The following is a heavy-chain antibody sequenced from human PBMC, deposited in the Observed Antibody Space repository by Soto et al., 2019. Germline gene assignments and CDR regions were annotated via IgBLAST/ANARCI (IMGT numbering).Heavy chain of an antibody. CDR2: IYSGGST. Sequence: EVQLVESGGGLVQPGGSLRLSCAASGFTVSSNYMSWVRQAPGKGLEWVSVIYSGGSTYYADSVKGRFTISRDNSKNTLYLQMNRLRAEDTAVYYCASAADYGAPAGFDYWGQGTLVTVSS. V-gene: IGHV3-66*01. CDR1: GFTVSSNY. CDR3: ASAADYGAPAGFDY. D-gene: IGHD4-17*01. J-gene: IGHJ4*02.